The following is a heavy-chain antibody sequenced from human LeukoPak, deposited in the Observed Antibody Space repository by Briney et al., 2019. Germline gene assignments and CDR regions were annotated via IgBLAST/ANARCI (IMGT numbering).Heavy chain of an antibody. Sequence: GGSLRLSCAASGFTFTNAWMSWVRQAPGKGLEWVGRIQSKTDGGTTDYAAPVKGRFTISRDDSKNTLYLQMNSLRAEDTAVYYCARDFYYMDVWGKGTTVTVSS. CDR2: IQSKTDGGTT. CDR3: ARDFYYMDV. J-gene: IGHJ6*03. V-gene: IGHV3-15*01. CDR1: GFTFTNAW.